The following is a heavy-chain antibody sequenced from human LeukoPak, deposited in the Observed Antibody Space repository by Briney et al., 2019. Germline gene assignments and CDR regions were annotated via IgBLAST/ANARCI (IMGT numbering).Heavy chain of an antibody. CDR3: ARDLGGSGRYNWFDP. CDR2: ISGSGGST. V-gene: IGHV3-23*01. Sequence: PGGSLRLSCAASGFTFSSYAMSWVRQAPGKGLEWVSAISGSGGSTYYADSVKGRFTISRDNSKNTLYLQMNSLRAEDTAVYYCARDLGGSGRYNWFDPWGQGTLVTVSS. D-gene: IGHD3-10*01. CDR1: GFTFSSYA. J-gene: IGHJ5*02.